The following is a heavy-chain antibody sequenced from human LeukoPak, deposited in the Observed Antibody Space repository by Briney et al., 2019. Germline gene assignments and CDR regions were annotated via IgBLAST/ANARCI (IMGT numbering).Heavy chain of an antibody. CDR1: GYTFTSHA. CDR3: ARVALGIVVVPAATEQNYYYYGMDV. D-gene: IGHD2-2*03. CDR2: LNTNTGNP. J-gene: IGHJ6*02. V-gene: IGHV7-4-1*02. Sequence: ASVKVSCKASGYTFTSHAMNWVRQAPGQGLEWMGWLNTNTGNPTYAQGFTGRFVFSLDTSVSTAYLQISSLKAEDTAVYYCARVALGIVVVPAATEQNYYYYGMDVWGQGTTVTVSS.